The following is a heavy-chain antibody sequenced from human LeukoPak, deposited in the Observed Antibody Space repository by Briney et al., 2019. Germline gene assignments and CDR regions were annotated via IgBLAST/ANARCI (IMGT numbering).Heavy chain of an antibody. J-gene: IGHJ4*02. D-gene: IGHD5-18*01. CDR3: ARDLGYGRGFDY. CDR1: GGSISSGDYY. Sequence: PSQTLSLTCTVPGGSISSGDYYWGWIRQHPGKGLEWIGYISYSGSTYYNPSLQSRVTISVDTSKTQFSLKLSSVTAADTAVYYCARDLGYGRGFDYWGQGSLVTVSS. CDR2: ISYSGST. V-gene: IGHV4-31*03.